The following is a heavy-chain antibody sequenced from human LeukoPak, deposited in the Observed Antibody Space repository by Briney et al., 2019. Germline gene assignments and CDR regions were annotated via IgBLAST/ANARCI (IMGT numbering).Heavy chain of an antibody. J-gene: IGHJ4*02. CDR3: ARDQEGFDY. CDR1: GYTFTSNY. CDR2: IYPRDGST. V-gene: IGHV1-46*01. Sequence: ASVNVSCKASGYTFTSNYIHWVRPAPGQGLEWMGMIYPRDGSTSYAQKFQGRVTVTRDTSTSTVHMELSGLRSEDTAVYYCARDQEGFDYWGQGTLVTVSS.